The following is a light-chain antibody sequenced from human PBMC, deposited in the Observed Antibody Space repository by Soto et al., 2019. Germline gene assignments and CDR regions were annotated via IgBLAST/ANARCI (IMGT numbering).Light chain of an antibody. CDR1: QSISSY. CDR3: QQSYSTPRALT. J-gene: IGKJ4*01. Sequence: DIQMTQSPSSLSASVGDRVTITCRASQSISSYLNWYQQKPGKAPKLLIYAASSLQSGVPTRFSGSGSGTDFTLTISSLQPEDFATDYCQQSYSTPRALTFGGVTKVEIK. CDR2: AAS. V-gene: IGKV1-39*01.